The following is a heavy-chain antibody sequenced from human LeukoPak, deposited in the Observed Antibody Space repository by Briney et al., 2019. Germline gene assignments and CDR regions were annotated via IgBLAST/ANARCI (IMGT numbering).Heavy chain of an antibody. J-gene: IGHJ4*02. CDR3: ARGVRGSFQPLVY. D-gene: IGHD1-26*01. Sequence: ASVKVSCKASGYTFTGYYMHWVRQAPGQGLEWMGRISPNSGGTNYAQKFQGRVTMTRDTSISTAYMELSRLRSDDTAVYYCARGVRGSFQPLVYWGQGTLVTVSS. V-gene: IGHV1-2*06. CDR1: GYTFTGYY. CDR2: ISPNSGGT.